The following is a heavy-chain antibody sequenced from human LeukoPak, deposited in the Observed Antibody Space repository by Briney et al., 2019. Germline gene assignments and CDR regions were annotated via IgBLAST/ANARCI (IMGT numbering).Heavy chain of an antibody. V-gene: IGHV4-4*07. CDR3: ARDGGYYDILTGYYGSPLYDY. CDR1: GVSISSYY. CDR2: IYTSGST. J-gene: IGHJ4*02. D-gene: IGHD3-9*01. Sequence: SETLSLTCTASGVSISSYYWSWIRQPAGKGLEWIGRIYTSGSTNYNPSLKSRVTISVDTSKNQFSLKLSSVTAADTAVYYCARDGGYYDILTGYYGSPLYDYWGQGTLVTVSS.